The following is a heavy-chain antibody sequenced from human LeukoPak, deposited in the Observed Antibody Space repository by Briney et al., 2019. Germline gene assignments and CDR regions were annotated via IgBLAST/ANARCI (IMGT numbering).Heavy chain of an antibody. J-gene: IGHJ4*02. CDR2: IYYSGST. D-gene: IGHD3-10*01. CDR3: ASLARVVRGVIITPDY. CDR1: GGSISSYY. V-gene: IGHV4-59*01. Sequence: SETLSLTCTVSGGSISSYYWSWIRQPPGKGLEWIGYIYYSGSTNYNPSLKSRVTISVDTSKNQFSLKLSSVTAADTAVYYCASLARVVRGVIITPDYWGQGTLVTVSS.